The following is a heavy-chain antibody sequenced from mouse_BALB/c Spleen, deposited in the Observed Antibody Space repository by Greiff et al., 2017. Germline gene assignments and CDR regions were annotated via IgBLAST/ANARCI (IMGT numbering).Heavy chain of an antibody. D-gene: IGHD2-4*01. Sequence: EVQVVESGGGLVQPKGSLKLSCAASGFTFNTYAMNWVRQAPGKGLEWVARIRSKSNNYATYYADSVKDRFTISRDDSQSMLYLQMNNLKTEDTAMYYCVRREIRDYAMDYWGQGTSVTVSS. V-gene: IGHV10-1*02. CDR1: GFTFNTYA. J-gene: IGHJ4*01. CDR2: IRSKSNNYAT. CDR3: VRREIRDYAMDY.